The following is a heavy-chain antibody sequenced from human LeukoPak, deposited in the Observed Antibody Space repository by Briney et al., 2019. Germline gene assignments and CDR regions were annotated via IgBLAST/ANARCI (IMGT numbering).Heavy chain of an antibody. CDR2: ISGSGGST. V-gene: IGHV3-23*01. D-gene: IGHD6-13*01. CDR1: GFTFSSYA. CDR3: AKGRRSSWYSGDAFDI. Sequence: GGSLRLSCAASGFTFSSYAMSWVRQAPGKGLEWVSAISGSGGSTYYADSVKGRFTISRDNSKNTLYLQMNSLRAEDTAVYYCAKGRRSSWYSGDAFDIWGQGTMVTVSS. J-gene: IGHJ3*02.